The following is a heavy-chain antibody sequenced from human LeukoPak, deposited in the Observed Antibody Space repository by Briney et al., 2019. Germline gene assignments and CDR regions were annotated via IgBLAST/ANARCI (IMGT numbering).Heavy chain of an antibody. J-gene: IGHJ4*02. CDR2: INHSGST. D-gene: IGHD5-12*01. CDR3: ARGDSGYDFVRYFDY. CDR1: GFTFSGYA. V-gene: IGHV4-34*01. Sequence: GSLRLSCAASGFTFSGYAMSWVRQAPGKGLEWIGEINHSGSTNYNPSLKSRVTISVDTSKNQFSLKLSSVTAADTAVYYCARGDSGYDFVRYFDYWGQGTLVTVSS.